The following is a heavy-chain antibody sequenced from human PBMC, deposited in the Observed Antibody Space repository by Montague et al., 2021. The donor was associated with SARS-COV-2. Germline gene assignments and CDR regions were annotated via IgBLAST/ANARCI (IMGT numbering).Heavy chain of an antibody. V-gene: IGHV3-9*01. CDR1: GFTFADYA. D-gene: IGHD2-2*01. J-gene: IGHJ6*02. Sequence: SLRLSCAASGFTFADYAMHWVRQAPGKGLEWVSGISWNGGSIGXXXSXXXRFXISRDNAKNSLYLQMNSLRAEDTALYYCAKDRALLPYSLHCSSTSCYESAGYYYYGMDVWGQGTTVTVSS. CDR3: AKDRALLPYSLHCSSTSCYESAGYYYYGMDV. CDR2: ISWNGGSI.